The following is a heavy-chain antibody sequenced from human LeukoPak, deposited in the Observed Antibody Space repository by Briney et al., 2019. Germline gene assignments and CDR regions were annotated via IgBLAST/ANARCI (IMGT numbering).Heavy chain of an antibody. CDR3: AGGGGVTTFKY. D-gene: IGHD4-17*01. CDR2: IYYSGST. V-gene: IGHV4-59*01. Sequence: SETLSLTCTVSGGSISSYYWSWIRQPPGKGLEWIGYIYYSGSTNCNPSLKSRVTISVDTSKNQFSLKLSSVTAADTAVYYCAGGGGVTTFKYWGQGTLVTVSS. J-gene: IGHJ4*02. CDR1: GGSISSYY.